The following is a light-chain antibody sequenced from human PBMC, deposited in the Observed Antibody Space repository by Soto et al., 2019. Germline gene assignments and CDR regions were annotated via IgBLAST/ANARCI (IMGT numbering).Light chain of an antibody. Sequence: DIQMTQSPSSLSASIGDSVTITCRTSQTINNYLNWYQQKPGRAPRLLISVASTLQGGVPSRFRGSGSGTDFALTITSLQPEDSATYYCQQSYSTLFTFGPGTKVDVK. CDR2: VAS. V-gene: IGKV1-39*01. J-gene: IGKJ3*01. CDR3: QQSYSTLFT. CDR1: QTINNY.